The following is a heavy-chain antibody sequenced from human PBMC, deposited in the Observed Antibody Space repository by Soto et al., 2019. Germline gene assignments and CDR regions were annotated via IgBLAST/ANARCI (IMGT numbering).Heavy chain of an antibody. J-gene: IGHJ2*01. Sequence: LRLSCAASGFTFDDYAMHWVRQAPGKGLEWVSGISWNSGSIGYADSVKGRFTISRDNAKNSLYLQMNSLRDEDTAVYYCARSAYCGGDCSSYWYFDLWGRGTLVTVSS. V-gene: IGHV3-9*01. CDR2: ISWNSGSI. CDR3: ARSAYCGGDCSSYWYFDL. CDR1: GFTFDDYA. D-gene: IGHD2-21*02.